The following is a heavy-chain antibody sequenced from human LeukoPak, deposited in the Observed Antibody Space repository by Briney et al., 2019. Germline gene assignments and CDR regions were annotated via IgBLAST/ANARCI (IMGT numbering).Heavy chain of an antibody. Sequence: GGSLRLSCAASGFTFSSHWMNWVRRAPGKGLEWVAIINQDGGRIGYGDSVKGRFTISRDNAQNSLYLQMNSLRAEDTAVYYCARDPGGFDYWGQGTLVTVSS. CDR1: GFTFSSHW. CDR3: ARDPGGFDY. CDR2: INQDGGRI. J-gene: IGHJ4*02. V-gene: IGHV3-7*03. D-gene: IGHD3-16*01.